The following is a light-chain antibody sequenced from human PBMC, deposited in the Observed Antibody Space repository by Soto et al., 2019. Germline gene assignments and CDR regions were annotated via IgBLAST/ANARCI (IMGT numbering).Light chain of an antibody. CDR1: QSVSSSY. Sequence: EIVLTQSPGTLSLSPGERATLSCRASQSVSSSYLAWYQQKPGQAPRLLIYGASSRVTGIPDRFSGSGSGTDFTLTISRLEPEDFAVYYCQQYGSSPQTFGQGTKV. CDR2: GAS. J-gene: IGKJ1*01. V-gene: IGKV3-20*01. CDR3: QQYGSSPQT.